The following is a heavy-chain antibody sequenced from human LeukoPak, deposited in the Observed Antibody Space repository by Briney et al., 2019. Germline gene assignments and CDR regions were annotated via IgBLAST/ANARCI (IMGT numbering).Heavy chain of an antibody. V-gene: IGHV1-69*13. Sequence: SVKVSCKASGGTFSSYAISWVRQAPGQGLEWMGGIIPIFGTANYAQKFQGRVTITADESTSTAYMELSSLRSEDTAVYYCARVNYDSSGIPSPQPYYFDYWGQGTLVTVSS. CDR2: IIPIFGTA. J-gene: IGHJ4*02. D-gene: IGHD3-22*01. CDR1: GGTFSSYA. CDR3: ARVNYDSSGIPSPQPYYFDY.